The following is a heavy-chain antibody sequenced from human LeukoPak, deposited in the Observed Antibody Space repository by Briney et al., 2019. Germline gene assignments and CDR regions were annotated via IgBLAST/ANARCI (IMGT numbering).Heavy chain of an antibody. J-gene: IGHJ5*02. CDR1: GSSFTSYW. CDR2: IYPGDSDT. Sequence: GESLKISCKGSGSSFTSYWIGWVRQMPGKGLEWMGIIYPGDSDTRYSPSFQGQVTISADKFISTAYLQWSSLKASDTAIYYCARRNRIDNRFDPWGQGTLVTVSS. D-gene: IGHD2-21*01. V-gene: IGHV5-51*01. CDR3: ARRNRIDNRFDP.